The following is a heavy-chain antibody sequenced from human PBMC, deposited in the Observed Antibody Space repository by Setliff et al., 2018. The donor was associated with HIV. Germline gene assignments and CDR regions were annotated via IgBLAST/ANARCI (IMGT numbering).Heavy chain of an antibody. J-gene: IGHJ3*01. CDR2: IIPIFGIL. D-gene: IGHD1-1*01. CDR3: AAEGNIFDL. V-gene: IGHV1-69*10. CDR1: GGTFIRYA. Sequence: SVKVSCKASGGTFIRYAFNWVRQAPGQGLEWMGEIIPIFGILSYAQRFQGRVSIIADTSIDTAYMELNSLRSEDTAVYYCAAEGNIFDLWGRGTMVTVSS.